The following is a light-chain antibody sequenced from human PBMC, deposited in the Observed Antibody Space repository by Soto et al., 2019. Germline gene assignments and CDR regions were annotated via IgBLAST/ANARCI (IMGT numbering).Light chain of an antibody. CDR1: ESISSY. CDR3: QQSYSPSLT. V-gene: IGKV1-39*01. J-gene: IGKJ4*01. Sequence: DIQMTQSPSSLSASVGDRVTITCRASESISSYLNWYQQKPGEAPKFLIYAASNLQTGVPSRFSGSGSGTDFSLTISSLQPEDFATYYCQQSYSPSLTFGGGTKVDIK. CDR2: AAS.